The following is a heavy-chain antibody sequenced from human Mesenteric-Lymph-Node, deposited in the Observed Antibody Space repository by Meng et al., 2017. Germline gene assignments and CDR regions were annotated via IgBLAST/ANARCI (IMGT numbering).Heavy chain of an antibody. Sequence: SETLSLTCTVSGGSISSYYWSWIRQPPGKGLEWIGYIYYSGSTNYNPSLKSRVTISVDTSKNQFSLKLSSVTAADTAVYYCARVTSKSYYYDSSGYPGPNPAFDIWGQGTMVTGSS. J-gene: IGHJ3*02. CDR2: IYYSGST. CDR3: ARVTSKSYYYDSSGYPGPNPAFDI. CDR1: GGSISSYY. V-gene: IGHV4-59*01. D-gene: IGHD3-22*01.